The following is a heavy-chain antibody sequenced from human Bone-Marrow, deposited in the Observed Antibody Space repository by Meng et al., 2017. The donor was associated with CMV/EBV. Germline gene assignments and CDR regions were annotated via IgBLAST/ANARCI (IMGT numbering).Heavy chain of an antibody. CDR2: IWYDGSNK. CDR1: GFTFSSYG. J-gene: IGHJ4*02. CDR3: AKDLGLLLRVFDY. Sequence: GESLKISCAASGFTFSSYGMHWVRQAPGKGLEWVAVIWYDGSNKYYADFVKGRFTISRDNSKNTLYLQRNSLRAEDTAVYYCAKDLGLLLRVFDYWGQGTLVTVSS. D-gene: IGHD3-16*01. V-gene: IGHV3-33*06.